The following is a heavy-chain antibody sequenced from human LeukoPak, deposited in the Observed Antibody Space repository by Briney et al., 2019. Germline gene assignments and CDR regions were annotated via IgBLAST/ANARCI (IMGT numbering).Heavy chain of an antibody. CDR3: ARGILEWFYHPFDY. J-gene: IGHJ4*02. CDR1: GGSISTYY. Sequence: SETLSLTCTVSGGSISTYYWSWLRQPPGKALEWIGYIYHTGSTNYNRSLRSRVTISVDTSKNQFSLRLSSVTAADTAVYYCARGILEWFYHPFDYWGQGTLVTVSS. V-gene: IGHV4-59*08. CDR2: IYHTGST. D-gene: IGHD3-3*01.